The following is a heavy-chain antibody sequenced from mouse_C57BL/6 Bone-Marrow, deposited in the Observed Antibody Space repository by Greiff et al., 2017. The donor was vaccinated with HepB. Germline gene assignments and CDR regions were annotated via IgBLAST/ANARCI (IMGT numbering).Heavy chain of an antibody. J-gene: IGHJ1*03. CDR2: IRNKANGYTT. CDR3: ARYIYYDYDWYFDV. Sequence: EVKLVESGGGLVQPGGSLSLSCAASGFTFTDYYMSWVHQPPGKALEWLGFIRNKANGYTTEYSASVKGRFTISRDNSQSILYLQMNALRAEDSATYYCARYIYYDYDWYFDVWGTGTTVTVSS. D-gene: IGHD2-4*01. V-gene: IGHV7-3*01. CDR1: GFTFTDYY.